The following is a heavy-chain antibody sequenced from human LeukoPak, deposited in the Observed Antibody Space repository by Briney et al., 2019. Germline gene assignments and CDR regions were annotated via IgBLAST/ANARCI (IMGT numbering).Heavy chain of an antibody. V-gene: IGHV3-11*01. Sequence: GGSLRLSCAASGFTFSDYYMSWIRQAPGKGLEWVSYISSSGSTIYYADSVKGRFAISRDNAKNSLYLQMNSLRAEDTAVYYCATDYYDSSGDHADYYYYYMDVWGKGTTVTVSS. CDR1: GFTFSDYY. D-gene: IGHD3-22*01. CDR2: ISSSGSTI. CDR3: ATDYYDSSGDHADYYYYYMDV. J-gene: IGHJ6*03.